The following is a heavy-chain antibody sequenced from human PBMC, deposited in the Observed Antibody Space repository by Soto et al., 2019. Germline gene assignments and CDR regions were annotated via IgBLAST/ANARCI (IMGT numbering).Heavy chain of an antibody. D-gene: IGHD3-22*01. CDR2: IKSKTDGGTT. Sequence: PGGSLRLSCAVSGFTFSGHSINWVRQAPGKGLEWVGRIKSKTDGGTTDYAEPVKGRFAISRDDSNNMVYLQMNSLKIEDTAVYYCTTDSYSTIIIVRFDYWGHGTLVTVSS. V-gene: IGHV3-15*07. J-gene: IGHJ4*01. CDR1: GFTFSGHS. CDR3: TTDSYSTIIIVRFDY.